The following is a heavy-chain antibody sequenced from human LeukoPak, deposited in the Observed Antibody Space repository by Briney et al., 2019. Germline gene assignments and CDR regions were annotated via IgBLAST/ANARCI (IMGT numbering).Heavy chain of an antibody. CDR1: GGSISSYY. CDR2: IYYSGST. J-gene: IGHJ5*02. D-gene: IGHD3-22*01. V-gene: IGHV4-59*01. CDR3: ARDRYDSSGYYDRFDP. Sequence: PSETLSLTCTVSGGSISSYYWSWIRQPPGKGLEWIGYIYYSGSTDYNPSLKSRVTISVDTSKNQFSLKLSSVTAADTAVYYCARDRYDSSGYYDRFDPWGQGTLVTVSS.